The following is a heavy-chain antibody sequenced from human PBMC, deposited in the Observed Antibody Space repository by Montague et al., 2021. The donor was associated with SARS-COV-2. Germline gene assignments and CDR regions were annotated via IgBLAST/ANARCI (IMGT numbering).Heavy chain of an antibody. J-gene: IGHJ5*02. V-gene: IGHV5-51*01. CDR3: ARLSSVSPTGSNWFDP. CDR2: IYPGDSDT. CDR1: GYIFSNYW. D-gene: IGHD1-14*01. Sequence: QSVAEVKTPGDSLKMSCKASGYIFSNYWIGWVRQMPGKGLEWMGRIYPGDSDTRYSPSFQGQVTISADKSIGTAYLQWSSLKASDTAMYYCARLSSVSPTGSNWFDPWGQGTLVTVSS.